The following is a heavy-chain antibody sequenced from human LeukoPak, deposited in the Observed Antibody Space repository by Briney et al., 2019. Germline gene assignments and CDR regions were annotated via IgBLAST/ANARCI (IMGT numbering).Heavy chain of an antibody. J-gene: IGHJ3*01. CDR2: IKEDGREK. CDR1: GFIFNNYW. Sequence: GGSLRLSCAASGFIFNNYWMNWVRQAPGKGLEWVASIKEDGREKLYVESLEGRPTIARDNAKESLHLQMRNLRVEDTAVYYCTRALGHSVLAFDVWGQGTVVTVSS. CDR3: TRALGHSVLAFDV. D-gene: IGHD3-16*01. V-gene: IGHV3-7*03.